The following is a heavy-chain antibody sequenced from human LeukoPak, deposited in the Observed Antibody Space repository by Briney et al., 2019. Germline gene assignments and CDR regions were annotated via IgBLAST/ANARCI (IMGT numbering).Heavy chain of an antibody. J-gene: IGHJ3*02. CDR3: AKQLTTVADHDAFDI. CDR1: GYTFTSYG. V-gene: IGHV7-4-1*02. Sequence: GASVKVSCKASGYTFTSYGISWVRQAPGQGLEWMGWINTNTGNPTYAQGFTGRFVFSLDTSVSTAYLQISSLKAEDTAVYYCAKQLTTVADHDAFDIWGQGTMVTVSS. D-gene: IGHD4-23*01. CDR2: INTNTGNP.